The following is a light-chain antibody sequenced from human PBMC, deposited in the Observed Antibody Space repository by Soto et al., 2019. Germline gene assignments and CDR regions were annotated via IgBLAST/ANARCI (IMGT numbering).Light chain of an antibody. V-gene: IGKV1-8*01. CDR3: QQYYSYSIT. J-gene: IGKJ5*01. CDR2: AAS. CDR1: QGISSY. Sequence: AIRMTQSPSSFSASTGDRVTITCRASQGISSYLAWYQQKPWKAPKLLIYAASTLQSGVPSRFSGSGSGTDFTLTISCLQSEDFATYYCQQYYSYSITFGQGTRLEIK.